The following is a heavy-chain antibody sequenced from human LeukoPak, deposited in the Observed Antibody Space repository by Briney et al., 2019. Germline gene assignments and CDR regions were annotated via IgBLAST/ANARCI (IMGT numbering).Heavy chain of an antibody. V-gene: IGHV3-11*01. CDR1: RFTLSDYY. D-gene: IGHD5-24*01. J-gene: IGHJ3*02. CDR3: ARVVDGFAFDI. CDR2: ISSSGRTI. Sequence: GGSLTLSCAASRFTLSDYYMSWIRQAPGKGREWVSYISSSGRTIFYADSVKGRSTISRDNAKNSLYLQMNCLRAEDTAVYYCARVVDGFAFDIWGQGTMVTVSS.